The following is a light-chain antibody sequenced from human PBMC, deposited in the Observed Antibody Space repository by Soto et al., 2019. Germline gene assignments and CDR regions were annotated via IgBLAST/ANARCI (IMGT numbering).Light chain of an antibody. V-gene: IGKV3-11*01. Sequence: EIVLAQSPATLSLSPGERATLSCRASQSVGSYLVWYQQQPGQAPRLLIYAASSRATGIPARFSGSGSGTDFTLTISSLEPEDSAVYYCQQRIDWPITFGQGTRLEIK. CDR3: QQRIDWPIT. CDR2: AAS. CDR1: QSVGSY. J-gene: IGKJ5*01.